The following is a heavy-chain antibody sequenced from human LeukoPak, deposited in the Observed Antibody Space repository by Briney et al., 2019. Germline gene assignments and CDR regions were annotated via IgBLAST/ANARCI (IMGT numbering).Heavy chain of an antibody. CDR2: IYRTRST. D-gene: IGHD5-18*01. Sequence: SETLSLTCAVSGYSISSGYYWGWIRQPPGKGLEWIGTIYRTRSTSYNPSLKSRVTISIDTSKNQFSLRLSSVTAADTAVYYCARQIGYNYVPHGLDPWGQGTLVTVSS. CDR3: ARQIGYNYVPHGLDP. J-gene: IGHJ5*02. CDR1: GYSISSGYY. V-gene: IGHV4-38-2*01.